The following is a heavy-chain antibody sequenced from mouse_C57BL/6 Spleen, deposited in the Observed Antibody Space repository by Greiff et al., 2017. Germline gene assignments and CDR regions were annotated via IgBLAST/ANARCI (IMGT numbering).Heavy chain of an antibody. CDR2: IWSGGST. CDR3: ARPDGYPFAY. Sequence: QVQLQQSGPGLVQPSQSLSITCTVSGFSLTSYGVHWVRQSPGKGLEWLGVIWSGGSTDYNAAFISRLSISKDNSKSQVFFKMNSLQADDTAIYYCARPDGYPFAYWGQGTLVTVSA. V-gene: IGHV2-2*01. J-gene: IGHJ3*01. CDR1: GFSLTSYG. D-gene: IGHD2-3*01.